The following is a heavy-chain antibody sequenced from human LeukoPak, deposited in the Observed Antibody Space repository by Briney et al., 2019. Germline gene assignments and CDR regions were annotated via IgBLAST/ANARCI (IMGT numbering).Heavy chain of an antibody. CDR3: ARGKGLLWFGEFRLRCWFDP. CDR2: INHSGST. V-gene: IGHV4-34*01. Sequence: PSETLSLTCAVYGGSFSGYYWSWIRQPPGKGLEWIGEINHSGSTNYNPSLKSRVTISVDTSKNQFSLKLSSVTAADTAVYYCARGKGLLWFGEFRLRCWFDPWGQGTLVTVSS. CDR1: GGSFSGYY. D-gene: IGHD3-10*01. J-gene: IGHJ5*02.